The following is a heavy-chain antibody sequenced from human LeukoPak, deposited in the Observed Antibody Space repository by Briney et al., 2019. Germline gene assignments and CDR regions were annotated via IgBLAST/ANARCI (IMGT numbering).Heavy chain of an antibody. Sequence: ASVKVSCKVSGYTLTELSMHWVRQAPGKGLEWMGGFDPEDGETIYAQKFQGRVTMTEDTSTDTAYMELSSLRSEDTAVYYCATRVAAAARDAFDIWGQGTMVTVSS. CDR2: FDPEDGET. CDR3: ATRVAAAARDAFDI. J-gene: IGHJ3*02. CDR1: GYTLTELS. D-gene: IGHD6-13*01. V-gene: IGHV1-24*01.